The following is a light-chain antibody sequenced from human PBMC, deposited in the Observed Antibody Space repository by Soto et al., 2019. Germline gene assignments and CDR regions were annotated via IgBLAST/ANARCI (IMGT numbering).Light chain of an antibody. CDR1: QSVAGN. V-gene: IGKV3-15*01. J-gene: IGKJ4*02. Sequence: EIVMTQSPATLSVSPGEGATLSCWASQSVAGNLAWYQQKPGQAPRLVIYGAFTRATGIPATFSGSGSGTKCTLTISSLQSEDCAVYYCQQYNKWPLTFGGETNVQIK. CDR3: QQYNKWPLT. CDR2: GAF.